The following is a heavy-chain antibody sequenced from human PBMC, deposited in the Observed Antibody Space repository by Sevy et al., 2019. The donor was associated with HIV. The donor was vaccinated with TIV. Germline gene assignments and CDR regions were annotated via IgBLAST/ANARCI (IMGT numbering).Heavy chain of an antibody. J-gene: IGHJ4*02. CDR2: IYSDGST. Sequence: GGSLRLSCVASGFPVSSNYMSWVRQAPGKGLEWVSVIYSDGSTYHADSVKGRFTISRDNSKNTLYLQMNSLRVEDTAVYYCARGKSGYGYGLDYWGQGTRVTVSS. V-gene: IGHV3-66*01. CDR3: ARGKSGYGYGLDY. CDR1: GFPVSSNY. D-gene: IGHD5-18*01.